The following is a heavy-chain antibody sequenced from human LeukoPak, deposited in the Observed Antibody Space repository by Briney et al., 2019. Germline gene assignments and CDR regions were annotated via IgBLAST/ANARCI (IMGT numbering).Heavy chain of an antibody. D-gene: IGHD3-22*01. Sequence: AVNVSCKAAGCTFSSYAISWVRQAPGQGLEWMGRIIPIPVIANYAQKYHRRLTNTADKSTSTAYMQLGSLTAKDTPVRYCAGTYYYDRSGYGWGEGTLVTGSS. V-gene: IGHV1-69*04. J-gene: IGHJ4*02. CDR3: AGTYYYDRSGYG. CDR2: IIPIPVIA. CDR1: GCTFSSYA.